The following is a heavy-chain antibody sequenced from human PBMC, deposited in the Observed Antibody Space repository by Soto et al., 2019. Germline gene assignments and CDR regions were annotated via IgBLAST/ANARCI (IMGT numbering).Heavy chain of an antibody. V-gene: IGHV2-26*01. D-gene: IGHD5-18*01. CDR2: IFSNDEK. CDR1: GFSLSNARMG. J-gene: IGHJ4*02. Sequence: QVTLKESGPVLVKPTETLTRTCTVSGFSLSNARMGVSWIRQPPGKALEWLAHIFSNDEKSYSTSLKSRLTISKDTSKSQVVLTMTNMDPVDTATYYCARIKANTAMGYYFDYWGQGTLVTVSS. CDR3: ARIKANTAMGYYFDY.